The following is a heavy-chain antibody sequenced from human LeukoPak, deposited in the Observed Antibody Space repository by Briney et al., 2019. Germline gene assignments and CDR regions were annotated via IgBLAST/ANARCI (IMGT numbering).Heavy chain of an antibody. V-gene: IGHV1-46*01. J-gene: IGHJ5*02. D-gene: IGHD2-8*01. Sequence: ASVKVSCKASGYTLTSYYIHWVRQAPGQGLEWMGVINPSGGGTSYAQKFQGRVTMTRDTSTSTVYMDLRSLRSEDTAVYFCARDMLAVPSNWFDPWGQGTLVTVSS. CDR1: GYTLTSYY. CDR2: INPSGGGT. CDR3: ARDMLAVPSNWFDP.